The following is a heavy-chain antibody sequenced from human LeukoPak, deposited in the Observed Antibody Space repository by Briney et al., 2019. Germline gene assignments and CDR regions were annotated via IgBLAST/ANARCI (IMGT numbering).Heavy chain of an antibody. CDR3: ARDPYGSGSLAGDY. CDR1: GFTFSSYW. V-gene: IGHV3-7*01. J-gene: IGHJ4*02. CDR2: IKQDGSEK. Sequence: PGGSLRLSCAASGFTFSSYWMSWVRQAPGKGLEWVAHIKQDGSEKYYVDSVKGRFTISRDNAKNSLYLQMNSLRAEDTAVYYCARDPYGSGSLAGDYWGQGTLVTVSS. D-gene: IGHD3-10*01.